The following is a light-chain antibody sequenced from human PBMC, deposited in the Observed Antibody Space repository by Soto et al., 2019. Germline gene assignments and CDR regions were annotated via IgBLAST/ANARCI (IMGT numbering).Light chain of an antibody. CDR3: QTWATVPDWV. CDR2: LDSDGSH. J-gene: IGLJ3*02. Sequence: QLVLTQSPSASASLGASVKLTCTLSSGHSTYAIAWHQQQPEKGPRYLMKLDSDGSHSKGDGIPDRFSGSSSGAERYLTISSLQSEDEADYYCQTWATVPDWVFGGGTKLTVI. V-gene: IGLV4-69*01. CDR1: SGHSTYA.